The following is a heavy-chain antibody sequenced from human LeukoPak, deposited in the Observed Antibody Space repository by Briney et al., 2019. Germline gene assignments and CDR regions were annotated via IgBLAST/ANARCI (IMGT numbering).Heavy chain of an antibody. D-gene: IGHD3-3*01. CDR2: ISAYNGNT. J-gene: IGHJ4*02. V-gene: IGHV1-18*01. Sequence: PRASVKVSCKASGYTFTSYGISWVRQAPGLGFEWMGWISAYNGNTNYAQKLQGRVTMTTDTSTSTAYMKLRCLRSDDTAVYYCARGGIRFPSNDYWGQGTLVTVSS. CDR3: ARGGIRFPSNDY. CDR1: GYTFTSYG.